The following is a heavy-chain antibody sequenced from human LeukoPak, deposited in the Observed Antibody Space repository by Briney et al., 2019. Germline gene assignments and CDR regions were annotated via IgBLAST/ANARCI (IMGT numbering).Heavy chain of an antibody. V-gene: IGHV1-69*04. J-gene: IGHJ6*03. CDR2: IIPILGIA. CDR3: ARDFHGQYYMDV. CDR1: GGTFSSYT. Sequence: SVKVSCKASGGTFSSYTISWVRQAPGQGLEWMGRIIPILGIANYAQKFQGRVTITADESTSTAYMELSSLRSEDTAVYYCARDFHGQYYMDVWGKGTTVTVSS.